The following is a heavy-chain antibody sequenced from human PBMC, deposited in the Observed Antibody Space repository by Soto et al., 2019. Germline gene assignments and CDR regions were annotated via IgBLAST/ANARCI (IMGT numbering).Heavy chain of an antibody. J-gene: IGHJ3*02. D-gene: IGHD2-2*01. CDR3: AREPENIVVVPAANPHDAFDI. Sequence: GGSLRLSCAASGFTFSSYSMNWVRQAPGKGLEWVSSISSSSSYIYYADSVKGRFTISRDNAKNSLYLQMNSLRAEDTAVYYCAREPENIVVVPAANPHDAFDIWGQGTMGTVS. CDR1: GFTFSSYS. CDR2: ISSSSSYI. V-gene: IGHV3-21*01.